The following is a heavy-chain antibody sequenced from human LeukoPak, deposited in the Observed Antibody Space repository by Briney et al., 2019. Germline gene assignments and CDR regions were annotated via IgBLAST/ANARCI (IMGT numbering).Heavy chain of an antibody. CDR1: GLVFGKYA. D-gene: IGHD6-13*01. V-gene: IGHV3-23*01. Sequence: LPGGSLRLSCAASGLVFGKYAMAWVRQAPGKGLECVSIISDDSSFTYYLDSVKGRSTIFRDNSKNTLYLHMSSLKAEDTAVYYCAKELVDSSSWSTDYWGQGTLVTVSS. CDR3: AKELVDSSSWSTDY. CDR2: ISDDSSFT. J-gene: IGHJ4*02.